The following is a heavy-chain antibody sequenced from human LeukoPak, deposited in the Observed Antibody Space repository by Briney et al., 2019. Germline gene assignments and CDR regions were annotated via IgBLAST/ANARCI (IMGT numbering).Heavy chain of an antibody. CDR3: ARDYCSSTGCYSFVFDY. V-gene: IGHV4-38-2*02. J-gene: IGHJ4*02. CDR2: IYHSGST. CDR1: DYSISSGYY. Sequence: SETLSLTCVVSDYSISSGYYWGWIRQPPGEGLEWIGSIYHSGSTYYNPSLRSRVTISVDTSKNQFSLKLRSVTAADTAVYYCARDYCSSTGCYSFVFDYWGQGTLVTVSA. D-gene: IGHD2-2*01.